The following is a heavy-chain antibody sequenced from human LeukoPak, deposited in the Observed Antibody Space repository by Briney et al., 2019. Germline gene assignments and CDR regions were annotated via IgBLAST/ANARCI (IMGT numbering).Heavy chain of an antibody. V-gene: IGHV4-34*01. J-gene: IGHJ4*02. CDR1: GGSFSGYS. D-gene: IGHD3-22*01. Sequence: PSETLSLTCAVYGGSFSGYSWNWIRQPPGKGLEWIGEINHSGSANYNPSLKSRVTISLDTSKNRFSLKLSPVTAADTAIYYCHLYYYDTSAYFDYWGQGTLVTVSS. CDR2: INHSGSA. CDR3: HLYYYDTSAYFDY.